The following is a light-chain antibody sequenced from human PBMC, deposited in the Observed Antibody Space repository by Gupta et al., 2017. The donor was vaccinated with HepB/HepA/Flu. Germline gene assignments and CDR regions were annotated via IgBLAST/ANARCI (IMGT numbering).Light chain of an antibody. V-gene: IGKV3-11*01. Sequence: EIVFTQSPATLSLSPGERATLSCRASQSVSSYFAWYQKKPGQAPRLLINDASNRSTGIPARFSGSGSATDFTLTISSLEPEDFAVYYCQQRSSWPLTFGGGTKVEIK. CDR1: QSVSSY. CDR2: DAS. J-gene: IGKJ4*01. CDR3: QQRSSWPLT.